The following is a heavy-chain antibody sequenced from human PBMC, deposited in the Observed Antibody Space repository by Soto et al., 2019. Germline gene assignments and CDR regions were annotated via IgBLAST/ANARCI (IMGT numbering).Heavy chain of an antibody. J-gene: IGHJ3*02. V-gene: IGHV3-9*01. CDR1: GFTFDDYA. CDR2: ISWNSGSI. D-gene: IGHD3-10*01. Sequence: GGSLRLSCAASGFTFDDYAMHWVRQAPGKGLEWVSGISWNSGSIDYADSVKGRFTISRDNAKNSLYLQMNSLRAEDTALYYCAKDTKRYYGSGSKGGAFDIWGQGTMVTVSS. CDR3: AKDTKRYYGSGSKGGAFDI.